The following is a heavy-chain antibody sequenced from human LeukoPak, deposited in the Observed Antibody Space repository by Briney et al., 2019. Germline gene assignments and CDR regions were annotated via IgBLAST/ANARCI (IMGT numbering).Heavy chain of an antibody. D-gene: IGHD3-10*01. CDR3: ARDESGAMVRGVIPFDY. Sequence: SVKVSCKASGYTFTSYGISWVRQAPGQGLEWRGWISAYNGNTNYAQKLQGRVTMTTDTSTSTAYMELRSLRSDDTAVYYCARDESGAMVRGVIPFDYWGQGTLVTVSS. J-gene: IGHJ4*02. CDR2: ISAYNGNT. V-gene: IGHV1-18*01. CDR1: GYTFTSYG.